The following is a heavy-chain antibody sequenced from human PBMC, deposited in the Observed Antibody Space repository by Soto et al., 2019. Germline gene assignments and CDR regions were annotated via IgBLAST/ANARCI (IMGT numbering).Heavy chain of an antibody. J-gene: IGHJ4*02. CDR1: GFTLSDYY. CDR2: IKGDGSDA. Sequence: EVQLVESGGDLVQPGGSLRLSCAASGFTLSDYYISWVRQASGKGLEWVGNIKGDGSDAHYPDSVKGRFTISSDNAENSIYLQLNNLRVEDTAMYYCARDPVTSDWGQGTLVTVSS. CDR3: ARDPVTSD. V-gene: IGHV3-7*03.